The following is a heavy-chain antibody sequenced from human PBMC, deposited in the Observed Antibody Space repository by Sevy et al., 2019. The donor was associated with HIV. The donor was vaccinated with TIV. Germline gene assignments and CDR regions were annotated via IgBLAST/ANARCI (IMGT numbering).Heavy chain of an antibody. V-gene: IGHV4-34*01. J-gene: IGHJ3*02. CDR3: ARGVVVVAFAFDI. CDR1: GGSFSGYY. CDR2: INNSGST. Sequence: SETLSLTCAVYGGSFSGYYWSWIRQPPGKGLEWFGEINNSGSTHYNPSLKSRVTISVDTSKNQLSLKLSSLSAADTAVYYGARGVVVVAFAFDIWGQGTMVTVSS. D-gene: IGHD3-22*01.